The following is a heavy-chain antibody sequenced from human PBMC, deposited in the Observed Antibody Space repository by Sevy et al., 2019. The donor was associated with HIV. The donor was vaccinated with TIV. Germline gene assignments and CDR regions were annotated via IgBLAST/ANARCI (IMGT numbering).Heavy chain of an antibody. Sequence: SETLSLTCTVSGGSMSGSHYYWGWIRRPPGKGLEWVGSVYYSGSTHYNPSLKSRVTISVDTSKSLLSLELTSVIATDTAVHYCARNSTGHSFDYWGHGTLVTVSS. D-gene: IGHD3-22*01. J-gene: IGHJ4*01. V-gene: IGHV4-39*01. CDR3: ARNSTGHSFDY. CDR2: VYYSGST. CDR1: GGSMSGSHYY.